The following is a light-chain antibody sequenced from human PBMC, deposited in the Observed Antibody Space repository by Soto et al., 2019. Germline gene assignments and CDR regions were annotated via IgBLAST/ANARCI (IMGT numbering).Light chain of an antibody. Sequence: EVVLTQSPGTLSLSPGERATLSCRTSQTVSSSFLAWYQQKPGQAPRLLMFDASNRATDIPDRFSGSGSGTDFTLTTGRLEPEDFAVYYCQQFGSLGTFGQGTKVDIK. V-gene: IGKV3-20*01. CDR3: QQFGSLGT. J-gene: IGKJ1*01. CDR2: DAS. CDR1: QTVSSSF.